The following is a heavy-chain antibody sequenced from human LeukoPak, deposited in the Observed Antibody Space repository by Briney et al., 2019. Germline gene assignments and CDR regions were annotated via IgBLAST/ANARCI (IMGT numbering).Heavy chain of an antibody. CDR3: ARMVYSIYYYYYMDA. Sequence: SETLSLTCTVTGASTSSGGYYWSWIRQHPGKGLEWIGYIYYSGSTYYNPSLKSRVTISVDTSKNQFSLELTSVTAADTAVYYCARMVYSIYYYYYMDAWGKGTTVTVSS. V-gene: IGHV4-31*03. J-gene: IGHJ6*03. CDR2: IYYSGST. D-gene: IGHD2-8*01. CDR1: GASTSSGGYY.